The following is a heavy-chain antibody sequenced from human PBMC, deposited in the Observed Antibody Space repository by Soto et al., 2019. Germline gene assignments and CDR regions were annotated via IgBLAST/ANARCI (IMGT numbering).Heavy chain of an antibody. D-gene: IGHD3-10*01. Sequence: SETLSLTCTVSYGSISSTTYFWGWIRQPPGKGLEWIGSISYSGSTFYNPSLKSRVTISVETSKNQFSLKLSSMTAADTAVYHCVRHCYGSGSYLPTFEYWGPGTLVTVSS. J-gene: IGHJ4*02. CDR3: VRHCYGSGSYLPTFEY. V-gene: IGHV4-39*01. CDR1: YGSISSTTYF. CDR2: ISYSGST.